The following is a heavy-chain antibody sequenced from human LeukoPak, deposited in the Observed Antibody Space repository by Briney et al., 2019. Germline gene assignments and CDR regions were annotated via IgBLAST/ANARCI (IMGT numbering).Heavy chain of an antibody. Sequence: SGGSLTLSCAASGFTFSSYAMHWVRQPPGKGLEWVAVISYDGSNKYYADSVKGRFTISRDNSKNTLYLQMNSLRAEDTAVYYCARGNHYYDSSGYIPDYWGQGTLVTVSS. D-gene: IGHD3-22*01. J-gene: IGHJ4*02. CDR1: GFTFSSYA. CDR2: ISYDGSNK. V-gene: IGHV3-30*01. CDR3: ARGNHYYDSSGYIPDY.